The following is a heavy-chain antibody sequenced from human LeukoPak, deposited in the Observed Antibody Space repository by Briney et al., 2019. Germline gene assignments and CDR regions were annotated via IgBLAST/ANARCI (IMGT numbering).Heavy chain of an antibody. J-gene: IGHJ6*03. CDR2: INPNSGGT. Sequence: GASVKVSCKASGYTLTGYYMHWVRQAPGQGLEWMGWINPNSGGTNYAQKFQGRVTMTRDTSISTAYMELSRLRSDDTAVYYCARGYSSSSGYYYYYMDVWGKGTTVTVSS. D-gene: IGHD6-6*01. CDR1: GYTLTGYY. CDR3: ARGYSSSSGYYYYYMDV. V-gene: IGHV1-2*02.